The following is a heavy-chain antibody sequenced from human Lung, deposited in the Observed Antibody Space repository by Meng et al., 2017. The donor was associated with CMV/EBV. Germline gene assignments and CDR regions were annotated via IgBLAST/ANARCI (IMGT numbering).Heavy chain of an antibody. Sequence: SVKVSXKASGSSFGNYGISWVRQAPGQGLEWMGVIIPIIGITKYAQRFQGRVTITADTSTSTAYMELSSLRSEDTAMYYCARERDSSGWFDGYWGQGTLVTVSS. J-gene: IGHJ4*02. V-gene: IGHV1-69*10. CDR3: ARERDSSGWFDGY. CDR2: IIPIIGIT. CDR1: GSSFGNYG. D-gene: IGHD6-13*01.